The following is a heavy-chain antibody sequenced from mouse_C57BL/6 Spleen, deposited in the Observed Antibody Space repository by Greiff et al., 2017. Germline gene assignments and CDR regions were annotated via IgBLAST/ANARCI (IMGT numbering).Heavy chain of an antibody. J-gene: IGHJ1*03. V-gene: IGHV1-64*01. CDR2: IHSNSGST. CDR3: ARGALYYDYSYWDFDV. D-gene: IGHD2-4*01. Sequence: QVQLQQPGAELVKPGASVKLSCKASGYTFTSYWMHWVKQRPGQGLEWIGMIHSNSGSTNYNEKFKSKATLTVDKSSSTAYMQLSSLTSEDSAVYYCARGALYYDYSYWDFDVWGTGTTVTVSS. CDR1: GYTFTSYW.